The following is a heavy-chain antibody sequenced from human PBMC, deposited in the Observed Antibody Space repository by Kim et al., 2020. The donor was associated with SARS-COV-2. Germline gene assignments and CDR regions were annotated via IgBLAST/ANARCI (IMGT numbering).Heavy chain of an antibody. D-gene: IGHD1-1*01. CDR1: GFSVSSKY. CDR3: TRDVLDGYWN. Sequence: GGSLRLSCAASGFSVSSKYMTWVRQAPGKGLEWVSVIYVDGSTYYADSVMGRFTISRDNSKNTLYLQMNSLRAEDTAVYYFTRDVLDGYWNWGQGTLVTVSS. J-gene: IGHJ4*02. V-gene: IGHV3-53*01. CDR2: IYVDGST.